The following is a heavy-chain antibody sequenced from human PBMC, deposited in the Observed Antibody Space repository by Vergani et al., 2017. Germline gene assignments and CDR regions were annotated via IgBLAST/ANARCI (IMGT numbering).Heavy chain of an antibody. Sequence: QVQLVQSGAEVKKPGSSVKVSCKASGGTFSSYAISWVRQAPGQGLEWMGGIIPIFGTANYAQKFQGRVPITADESTSTAYMELSSLRSEDTAVYYCARXAGITFGGVIVMGYYYYYMDVWGKGTTVTVSS. J-gene: IGHJ6*03. CDR3: ARXAGITFGGVIVMGYYYYYMDV. CDR2: IIPIFGTA. CDR1: GGTFSSYA. D-gene: IGHD3-16*02. V-gene: IGHV1-69*01.